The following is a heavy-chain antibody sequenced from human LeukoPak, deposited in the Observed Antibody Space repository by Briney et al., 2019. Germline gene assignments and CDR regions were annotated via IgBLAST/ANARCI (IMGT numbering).Heavy chain of an antibody. D-gene: IGHD6-13*01. CDR2: ISSSSSYI. Sequence: RTGGSLRLSCAASGFTFSSYSMNWVRQAPGKGLEWVSSISSSSSYIYYADSVKGRFTISRDNAKNSLYLQMNSLRAEDTAVYYCARPRCQGYSSSCHGFDPWGQGTLVTVSS. CDR1: GFTFSSYS. J-gene: IGHJ5*02. CDR3: ARPRCQGYSSSCHGFDP. V-gene: IGHV3-21*01.